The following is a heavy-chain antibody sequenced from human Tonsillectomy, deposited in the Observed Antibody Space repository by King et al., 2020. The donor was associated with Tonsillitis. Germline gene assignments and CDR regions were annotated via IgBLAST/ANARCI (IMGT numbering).Heavy chain of an antibody. CDR2: IYYSGST. CDR3: ARRHSSSPGYYWFDP. Sequence: QLQESGPGLVKSSETLSLTCTVSGGSISSGPYYWGWIRQPPGKGLEWIASIYYSGSTYYNPSLKSRVIISVDTSKNQFSLNLSSVTAADTAVYYCARRHSSSPGYYWFDPWGQGTLVTVSS. J-gene: IGHJ5*02. D-gene: IGHD6-6*01. V-gene: IGHV4-39*01. CDR1: GGSISSGPYY.